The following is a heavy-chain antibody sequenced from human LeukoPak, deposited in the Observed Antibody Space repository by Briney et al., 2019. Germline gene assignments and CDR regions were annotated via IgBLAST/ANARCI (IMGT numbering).Heavy chain of an antibody. D-gene: IGHD3-22*01. V-gene: IGHV1-69*04. CDR1: GGTFSCYA. CDR3: ASNTYYYDSSGYYEDY. J-gene: IGHJ4*02. Sequence: ASVKVSCKASGGTFSCYAISWVRQAPGQGLEWMGRIIPILGIANYAQKFQGRVTITADKSTSTAYMELSSLRSEDTAVYYCASNTYYYDSSGYYEDYWGQGTLVTVSS. CDR2: IIPILGIA.